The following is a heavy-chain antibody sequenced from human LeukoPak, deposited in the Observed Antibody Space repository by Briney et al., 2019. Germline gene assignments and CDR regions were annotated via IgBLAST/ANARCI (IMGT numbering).Heavy chain of an antibody. CDR2: IYYSGST. J-gene: IGHJ4*01. D-gene: IGHD5-18*01. CDR3: ARESGYSYGSFDY. Sequence: PSETLSLTCTVSGGSISSYYWSWIRQPPGKGLEWLGYIYYSGSTNYNPSLKSRGTISVDTSKNQFSLKLSSVTAADTAVYYCARESGYSYGSFDYWGQGTLVTVSS. V-gene: IGHV4-59*01. CDR1: GGSISSYY.